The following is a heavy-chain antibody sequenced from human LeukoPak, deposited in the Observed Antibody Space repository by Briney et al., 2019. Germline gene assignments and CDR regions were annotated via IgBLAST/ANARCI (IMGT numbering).Heavy chain of an antibody. CDR2: IFYSGST. Sequence: SETLSLTCSVSGVSIRSSSFYWGWIRQPPGKGLEWIGSIFYSGSTYYRPSLKSRVTMSVDTSKNQFSLRLSSVTAADTAVYYCARGLRWDLTISGTSTFDYWGQGSLVTVSS. V-gene: IGHV4-39*01. D-gene: IGHD1-26*01. CDR3: ARGLRWDLTISGTSTFDY. J-gene: IGHJ4*02. CDR1: GVSIRSSSFY.